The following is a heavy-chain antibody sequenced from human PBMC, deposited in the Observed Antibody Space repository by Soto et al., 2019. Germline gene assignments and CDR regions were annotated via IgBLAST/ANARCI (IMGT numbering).Heavy chain of an antibody. CDR3: ARAPDYDFWSGYPTWFDP. CDR1: GGSISSGDYY. Sequence: PSETLSLTCTVSGGSISSGDYYWSWIRQPPGKGLEWIGYIYYSGSTYYNPSLKSRVTISVDTSKNQFSLKLSFVTAADTAVYYCARAPDYDFWSGYPTWFDPWGQGTLVTVSS. V-gene: IGHV4-30-4*01. J-gene: IGHJ5*02. CDR2: IYYSGST. D-gene: IGHD3-3*01.